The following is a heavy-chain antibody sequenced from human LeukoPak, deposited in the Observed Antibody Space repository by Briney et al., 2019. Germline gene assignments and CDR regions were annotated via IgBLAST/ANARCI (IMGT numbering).Heavy chain of an antibody. Sequence: GGSLRLSCAASGFTVSSNYMTWVRQAPGKGLEWGSLIYSGGSTYYADSVKGRFTISRDDSKSTLYLQMNSLRAEDTAVYYCASPFREGYYYGMDVWGQGTTVTVSS. J-gene: IGHJ6*02. CDR3: ASPFREGYYYGMDV. V-gene: IGHV3-66*01. D-gene: IGHD3-10*01. CDR1: GFTVSSNY. CDR2: IYSGGST.